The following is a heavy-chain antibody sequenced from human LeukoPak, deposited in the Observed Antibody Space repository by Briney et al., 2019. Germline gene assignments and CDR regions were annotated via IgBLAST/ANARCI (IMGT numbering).Heavy chain of an antibody. Sequence: SETLSLTCTVSGDSIRSYYWSWTRQPPGKGLEWIGHIDDSGSANRHPSLRSRVTISVDTSKNQFSLKLSSVTAADTAVYFCVRDRAYGSGKNWFDPWGQGTQVTVSS. V-gene: IGHV4-59*01. D-gene: IGHD3-10*01. J-gene: IGHJ5*02. CDR3: VRDRAYGSGKNWFDP. CDR1: GDSIRSYY. CDR2: IDDSGSA.